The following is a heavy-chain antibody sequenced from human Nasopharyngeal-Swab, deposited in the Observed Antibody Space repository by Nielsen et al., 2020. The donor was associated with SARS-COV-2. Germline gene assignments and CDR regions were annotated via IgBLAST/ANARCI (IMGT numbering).Heavy chain of an antibody. CDR1: GFTFSSYS. D-gene: IGHD3-22*01. V-gene: IGHV3-21*01. J-gene: IGHJ4*02. CDR2: ISSSSSYI. CDR3: ASPRGYYDSSGAFDY. Sequence: GGSLRLSCAAPGFTFSSYSMNWVRQAPGKGLEWVSSISSSSSYIYYADSVKGRFTISRDNAKNSLYLQMNSLRAEDTAVYYCASPRGYYDSSGAFDYWGQGTLVTVSS.